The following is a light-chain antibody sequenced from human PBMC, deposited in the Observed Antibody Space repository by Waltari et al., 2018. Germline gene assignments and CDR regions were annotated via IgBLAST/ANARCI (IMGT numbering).Light chain of an antibody. CDR3: ATWDESLRGRV. CDR1: SSNIGSNP. Sequence: QSVLTQPPSTSATPGQRVTIPCSGSSSNIGSNPVSWFQQLPGTAPKLLIYGGNERPSGVSDRFAGSTSGTSASLAISGLQSEDEADYYCATWDESLRGRVFGGGNKLTVL. V-gene: IGLV1-44*01. J-gene: IGLJ3*02. CDR2: GGN.